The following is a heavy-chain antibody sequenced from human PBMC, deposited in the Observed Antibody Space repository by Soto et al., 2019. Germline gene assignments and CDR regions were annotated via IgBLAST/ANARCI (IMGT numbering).Heavy chain of an antibody. CDR1: GASITSSSYY. V-gene: IGHV4-39*01. CDR2: IYYSGNT. Sequence: PSETLSLTCSVSGASITSSSYYWGWVRQPPGEGLVWIGTIYYSGNTYYNPSLQSQVTISVDTSKNQFSLKLSSMTAADTAVSFCAGGSGSYYFSNLWGQGTLVTVSS. CDR3: AGGSGSYYFSNL. D-gene: IGHD3-22*01. J-gene: IGHJ1*01.